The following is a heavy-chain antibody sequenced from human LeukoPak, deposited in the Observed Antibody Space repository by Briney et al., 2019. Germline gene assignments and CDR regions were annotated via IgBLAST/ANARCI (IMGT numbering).Heavy chain of an antibody. Sequence: PSETLSLTCAVYGGSFSSYYWSWIRQPPGKGLEWIAEINHSGRTNYNPSLKSRVTISVDTSKNQFSLKLSSVTAADTAVYYCARGQYSSSWKKYFQHWGQGTLVTVSS. CDR3: ARGQYSSSWKKYFQH. D-gene: IGHD6-13*01. CDR2: INHSGRT. CDR1: GGSFSSYY. V-gene: IGHV4-34*01. J-gene: IGHJ1*01.